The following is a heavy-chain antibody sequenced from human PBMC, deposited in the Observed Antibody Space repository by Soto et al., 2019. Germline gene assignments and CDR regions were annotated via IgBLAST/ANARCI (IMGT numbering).Heavy chain of an antibody. CDR1: GLTVSNAY. V-gene: IGHV3-66*03. CDR2: IYDNGTT. Sequence: GGSLRLSCAASGLTVSNAYMAWVRQAPGMGLEWVSVIYDNGTTYYADSVKGRFTISRDNSKNTLYLQMNSLRAEDTAVYYCAKDSSDILTGLPGVWGQGTMVTVSS. D-gene: IGHD3-9*01. J-gene: IGHJ3*01. CDR3: AKDSSDILTGLPGV.